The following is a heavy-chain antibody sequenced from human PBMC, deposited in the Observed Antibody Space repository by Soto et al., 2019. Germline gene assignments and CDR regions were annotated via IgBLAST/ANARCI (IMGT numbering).Heavy chain of an antibody. CDR1: GGSVSSGSYY. CDR3: ARDGGDGYNYIDY. J-gene: IGHJ4*02. Sequence: SETLSLTCTVSGGSVSSGSYYWSWIRQPPGKGLEWIGDIYYSGSTNYNPSLKSRVTISVDTSKNQFSLKLSSVTAADTAVYYCARDGGDGYNYIDYWGQGTRVTVSS. V-gene: IGHV4-61*01. CDR2: IYYSGST. D-gene: IGHD2-21*01.